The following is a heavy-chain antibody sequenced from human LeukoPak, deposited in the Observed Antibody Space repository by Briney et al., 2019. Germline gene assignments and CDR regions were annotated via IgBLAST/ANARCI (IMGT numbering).Heavy chain of an antibody. D-gene: IGHD2-15*01. J-gene: IGHJ5*02. CDR3: ARDSGVTVGWFDP. CDR2: ISYDGSDK. CDR1: GFTFSSFA. Sequence: GGSLRLSCAASGFTFSSFAMHWVRQAPGKGLECVAVISYDGSDKHYADSVKGRFTISRDNSKNTLYLQMNSPRAEDTAVYYCARDSGVTVGWFDPWGQGTLVTVSS. V-gene: IGHV3-30-3*01.